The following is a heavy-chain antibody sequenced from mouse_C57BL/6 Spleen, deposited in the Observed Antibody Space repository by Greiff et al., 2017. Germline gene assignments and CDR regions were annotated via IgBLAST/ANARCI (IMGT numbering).Heavy chain of an antibody. V-gene: IGHV7-3*01. CDR2: IRNKANGYTT. CDR3: ARGNGGSLDY. Sequence: EVQLVESGGGLVQPGGSLSLSCAASGFTFTDYYMSWVRQPPGKALEWLGFIRNKANGYTTEYSASVKGRFTISRDNSQSILYLQMKVLRAEDSATYYCARGNGGSLDYWGQGTTLTVSA. CDR1: GFTFTDYY. D-gene: IGHD1-1*02. J-gene: IGHJ2*01.